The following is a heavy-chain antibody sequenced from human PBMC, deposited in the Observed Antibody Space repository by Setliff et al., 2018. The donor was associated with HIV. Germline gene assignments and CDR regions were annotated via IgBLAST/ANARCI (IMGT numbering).Heavy chain of an antibody. V-gene: IGHV4-31*03. D-gene: IGHD3-10*01. CDR2: IYYSGST. CDR1: GGSISSGGYY. J-gene: IGHJ4*02. CDR3: ARAYFGSGIYY. Sequence: SETLSLTCTVSGGSISSGGYYWSWIRQHPGKGLEWIGYIYYSGSTYYNPSLKSRVTISVDTSKNQFSLKLYSVTAADTAVYYCARAYFGSGIYYWGQGTLVTVSS.